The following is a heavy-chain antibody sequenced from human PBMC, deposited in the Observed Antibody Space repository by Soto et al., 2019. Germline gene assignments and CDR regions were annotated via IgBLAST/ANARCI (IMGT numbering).Heavy chain of an antibody. CDR3: ANDPRGSLLWCGELFDY. J-gene: IGHJ4*02. D-gene: IGHD3-10*01. CDR1: GFTFSSYA. CDR2: ISGSGGST. V-gene: IGHV3-23*01. Sequence: PGGSLRLSCAASGFTFSSYAMSWVRQAPGKGLEWVSAISGSGGSTYYADSVKGRFTISRANSKNTLYLQMNSLRAEDTAVYYCANDPRGSLLWCGELFDYWGQGTLVTVSS.